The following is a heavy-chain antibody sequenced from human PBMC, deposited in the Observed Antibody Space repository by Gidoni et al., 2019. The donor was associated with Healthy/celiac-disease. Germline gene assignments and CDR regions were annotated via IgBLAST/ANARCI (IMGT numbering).Heavy chain of an antibody. J-gene: IGHJ4*02. CDR1: GCTFSSYA. D-gene: IGHD6-6*01. Sequence: QVQLVQSGAEVKKPGSPVTFSSTASGCTFSSYAISWVRQAPGQGLEWMGGIIPIFGTANYAQKFQGRVTITADESTSTAYMELSSLRSEDTAVYYCARDEYSSSRGPRGFDYWGQGTLVTVSS. CDR2: IIPIFGTA. CDR3: ARDEYSSSRGPRGFDY. V-gene: IGHV1-69*01.